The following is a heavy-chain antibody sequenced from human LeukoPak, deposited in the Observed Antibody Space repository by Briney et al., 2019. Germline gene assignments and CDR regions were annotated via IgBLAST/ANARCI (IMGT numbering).Heavy chain of an antibody. CDR1: GGSISSGSYY. Sequence: SQTLSLTCTVSGGSISSGSYYWSWIRQPAGKGLEWIGRIYTSGSTNYNPSLKSRVTISVDTSKNQFSLKLSSVTAADTAAYYCARGFNYYRRVDLDWFDPWGQGTLVTVSS. J-gene: IGHJ5*02. D-gene: IGHD3-10*01. CDR2: IYTSGST. CDR3: ARGFNYYRRVDLDWFDP. V-gene: IGHV4-61*02.